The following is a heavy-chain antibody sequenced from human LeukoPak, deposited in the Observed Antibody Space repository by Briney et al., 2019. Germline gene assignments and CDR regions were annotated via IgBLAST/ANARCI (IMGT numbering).Heavy chain of an antibody. D-gene: IGHD3-22*01. V-gene: IGHV4-34*01. J-gene: IGHJ4*02. CDR1: GGSFSGYY. Sequence: SETLSLTCAVYGGSFSGYYWSWIRQPPGKGLEWIGEINHSGSTNYNPSLKSRVTISVDTSKNQFSLKPSSVTAADTAVYYCARSWDYDSSGYYYVDYWGQGTLVTVSS. CDR3: ARSWDYDSSGYYYVDY. CDR2: INHSGST.